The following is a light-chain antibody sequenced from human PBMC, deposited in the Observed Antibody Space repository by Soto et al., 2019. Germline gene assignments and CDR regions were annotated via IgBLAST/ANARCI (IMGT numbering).Light chain of an antibody. V-gene: IGKV3-20*01. CDR2: DAS. CDR3: QQYGSSPFT. CDR1: QTVRNNY. Sequence: EFVLTQSPGTLSLSPGERATLSCRASQTVRNNYLAWYQQKPGQAPRLLIYDASSRATGIPDRFSGSGSGTDFTLTISRLEPEDFAVYYCQQYGSSPFTFGPGIKVDIK. J-gene: IGKJ3*01.